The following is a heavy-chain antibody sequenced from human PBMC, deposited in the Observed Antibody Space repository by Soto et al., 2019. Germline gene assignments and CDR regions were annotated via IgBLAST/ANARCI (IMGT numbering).Heavy chain of an antibody. D-gene: IGHD5-18*01. CDR2: IIPIFGTA. CDR1: GRSFSSYA. J-gene: IGHJ3*02. V-gene: IGHV1-69*01. CDR3: ARDRGGYVGNAFDI. Sequence: SVKVSCKAPGRSFSSYAISWVRHAPGQGLEWMGGIIPIFGTANYAQKFQGRVTITADESTSTAYRELSSLRSEDTAVYYCARDRGGYVGNAFDIWGQGTMVTVSS.